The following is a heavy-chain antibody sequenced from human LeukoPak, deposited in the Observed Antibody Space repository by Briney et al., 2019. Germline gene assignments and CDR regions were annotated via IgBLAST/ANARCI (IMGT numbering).Heavy chain of an antibody. CDR2: VYISGST. Sequence: SETLSLTCTVSGGSISTYYWSWIRQSAGKGLEWIGRVYISGSTNYNPSLKSRVTMSVDTSKNQFSLKLSSVTAADTAVYYCAGEGVVPAAIGWGQGTLVTVSS. D-gene: IGHD2-2*02. J-gene: IGHJ4*02. CDR1: GGSISTYY. V-gene: IGHV4-4*07. CDR3: AGEGVVPAAIG.